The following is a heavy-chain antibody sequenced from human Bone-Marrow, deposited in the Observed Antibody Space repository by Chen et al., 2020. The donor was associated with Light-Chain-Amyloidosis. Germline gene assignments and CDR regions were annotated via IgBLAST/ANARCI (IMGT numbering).Heavy chain of an antibody. Sequence: EVQLVESGGGLLQRGGSLRLSCAASGFAVSSYAMSWVRQAPGKGLEWVSTIRGSGGRRYYGASVKGRLTISRDNCKNALFLQMNSLRAEDTAVYYCAKDISYDDILPGYPADAFDIWGQGTMVTVSS. CDR1: GFAVSSYA. V-gene: IGHV3-23*04. CDR2: IRGSGGRR. J-gene: IGHJ3*02. CDR3: AKDISYDDILPGYPADAFDI. D-gene: IGHD3-9*01.